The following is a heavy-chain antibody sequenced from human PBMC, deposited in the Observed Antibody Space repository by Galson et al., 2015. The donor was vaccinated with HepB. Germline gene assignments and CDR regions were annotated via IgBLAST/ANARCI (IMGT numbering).Heavy chain of an antibody. D-gene: IGHD3-3*01. V-gene: IGHV5-51*03. CDR3: ARQSYDFWSGYYTGIIDY. CDR2: IYPGDSDT. CDR1: GYSFTSYW. Sequence: QSGAEVKKPGESLKISCKGSGYSFTSYWIGWVRQMPGKGLEWMGIIYPGDSDTRYSPSFQGQVTISADKSISTAYLQWSSLKASDTAMYYCARQSYDFWSGYYTGIIDYWGQGTLVTVSS. J-gene: IGHJ4*02.